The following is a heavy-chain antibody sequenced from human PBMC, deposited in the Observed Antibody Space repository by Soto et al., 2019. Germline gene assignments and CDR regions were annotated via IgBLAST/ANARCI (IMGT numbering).Heavy chain of an antibody. CDR1: GFTFSSYW. Sequence: PGGSLRLSCAASGFTFSSYWMSWVRQAPGKGLEWVANIKQDGSEKYYVDSVKGRFTISRDNAKNSLYLQMNSLRAEDTAVYYCARSYYDSSGYYPGAFDIWGQGTMVTVSS. CDR2: IKQDGSEK. D-gene: IGHD3-22*01. J-gene: IGHJ3*02. V-gene: IGHV3-7*01. CDR3: ARSYYDSSGYYPGAFDI.